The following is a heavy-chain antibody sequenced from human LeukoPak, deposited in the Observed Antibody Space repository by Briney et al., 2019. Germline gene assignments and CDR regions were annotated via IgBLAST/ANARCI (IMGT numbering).Heavy chain of an antibody. V-gene: IGHV3-21*01. D-gene: IGHD6-19*01. Sequence: GGSLRLSCAASGFTFSSYSMNWVRQAPGKGLEWVSSISSSSSYIYYADSVKGRFTISRDDAKNSLYLQMNSLRAEDTAVYYCARAVIAVAGRCFDYWGPGNLVTVSS. J-gene: IGHJ4*02. CDR2: ISSSSSYI. CDR3: ARAVIAVAGRCFDY. CDR1: GFTFSSYS.